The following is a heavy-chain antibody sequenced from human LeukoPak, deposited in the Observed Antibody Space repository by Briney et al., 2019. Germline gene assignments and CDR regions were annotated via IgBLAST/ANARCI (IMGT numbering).Heavy chain of an antibody. V-gene: IGHV4-31*03. Sequence: SETLSLTCTVSGGSLNSGGYYWSWIRQHPGKGLEGIGYIDYSGSTYYNPSLKSRVTILLDTSKSQFSLKLSPVTAADTAGYYCARFSGGYSYGYGYWGRGTLVTVSS. J-gene: IGHJ4*02. CDR3: ARFSGGYSYGYGY. CDR2: IDYSGST. D-gene: IGHD5-18*01. CDR1: GGSLNSGGYY.